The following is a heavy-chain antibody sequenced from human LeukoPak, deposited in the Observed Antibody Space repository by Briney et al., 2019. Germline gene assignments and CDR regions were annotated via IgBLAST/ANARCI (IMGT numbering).Heavy chain of an antibody. Sequence: GGSLRLSCAASGFTFSDYYMSWMRQAPGKGLEWVSYISSSSSYTNYADSVKGRFTISRDNAKNSLYLQMNSLRAEETAVYYCARVSGSYCFDYWGQGTLVTVSS. D-gene: IGHD1-26*01. J-gene: IGHJ4*02. CDR1: GFTFSDYY. CDR2: ISSSSSYT. V-gene: IGHV3-11*06. CDR3: ARVSGSYCFDY.